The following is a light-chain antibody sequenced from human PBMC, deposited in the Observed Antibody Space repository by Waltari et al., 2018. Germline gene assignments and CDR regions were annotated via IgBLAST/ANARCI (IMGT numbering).Light chain of an antibody. CDR1: HCVLAGSKNKNH. Sequence: DIVVTQSPDSLAVSLGERATINCKTSHCVLAGSKNKNHLGWYQHKPGEPPQLLIYWALTREPGVPDRFSGSGSETDFSLTISSLQPEDVAVYYCQQYLGFPRTFGQGTKLEIK. V-gene: IGKV4-1*01. J-gene: IGKJ2*01. CDR3: QQYLGFPRT. CDR2: WAL.